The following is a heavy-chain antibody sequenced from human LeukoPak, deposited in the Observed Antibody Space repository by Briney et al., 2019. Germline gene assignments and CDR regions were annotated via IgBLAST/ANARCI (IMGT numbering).Heavy chain of an antibody. D-gene: IGHD6-19*01. V-gene: IGHV4-4*07. CDR1: GGSISSYY. Sequence: SETLSLTCTVSGGSISSYYWSWIRQPAGKGLEWIGRIYTSGSTNYNPSLKSRVTMSVDTSKNQISLKLSSVTAADTAVYYCARDQRTFYSSGLHFDYWGQGTLVTVSS. CDR2: IYTSGST. J-gene: IGHJ4*02. CDR3: ARDQRTFYSSGLHFDY.